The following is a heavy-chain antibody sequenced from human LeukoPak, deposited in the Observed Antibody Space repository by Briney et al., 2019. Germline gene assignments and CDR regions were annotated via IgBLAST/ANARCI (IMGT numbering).Heavy chain of an antibody. Sequence: SETLSLTCTVSGGSISSSSYYWGYIRQPPGKGLECIGSIYYSGSTYYNPSLKSRVTISVDTSKNQFSLRLESVTAADTALYYCARHVLLWLGEHNSAFDIWGRGTMVAVSS. J-gene: IGHJ3*02. CDR1: GGSISSSSYY. D-gene: IGHD3-10*01. V-gene: IGHV4-39*01. CDR2: IYYSGST. CDR3: ARHVLLWLGEHNSAFDI.